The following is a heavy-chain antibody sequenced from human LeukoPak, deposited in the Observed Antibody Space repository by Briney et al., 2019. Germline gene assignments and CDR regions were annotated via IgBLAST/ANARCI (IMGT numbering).Heavy chain of an antibody. CDR2: IKNKIDGGTT. V-gene: IGHV3-15*01. D-gene: IGHD1-1*01. CDR1: GFXFSQDW. CDR3: SKYNPYDALDY. J-gene: IGHJ4*02. Sequence: GGSLRLSCGGSGFXFSQDWISWVRQVPGKGLEWVGLIKNKIDGGTTDYAVTVKGRFTISRDDSKNTLYLQMNSLKTGDTAVYYCSKYNPYDALDYWGQGTLVTVSS.